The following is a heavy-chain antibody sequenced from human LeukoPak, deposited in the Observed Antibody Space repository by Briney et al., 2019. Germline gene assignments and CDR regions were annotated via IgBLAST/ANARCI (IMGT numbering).Heavy chain of an antibody. CDR3: AKKGIAAADSFDY. J-gene: IGHJ4*02. Sequence: GGSLRLSCAASGFTFSNYVMSWVRQAPGKGLEWVSGIIGSGGTTYYADSVKGRLTIYRDNSKNTLYLQLNSLRAEDTAVYYCAKKGIAAADSFDYWGQGTLVTVSS. D-gene: IGHD6-13*01. CDR2: IIGSGGTT. CDR1: GFTFSNYV. V-gene: IGHV3-23*01.